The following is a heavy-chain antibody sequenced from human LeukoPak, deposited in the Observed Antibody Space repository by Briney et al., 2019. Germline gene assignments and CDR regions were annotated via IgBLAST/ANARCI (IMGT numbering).Heavy chain of an antibody. D-gene: IGHD5-18*01. Sequence: SETLSLTCTVSGGSFSGYYWSWIRQPPGKGLEWIGEIYHSGSTNYNPSLKSRVTISVDTSKNQFSLKLSSVTAADTAVYYCASLLHENSYGNENLNWG. V-gene: IGHV4-59*12. CDR3: ASLLHENSYGNENLN. CDR2: IYHSGST. CDR1: GGSFSGYY. J-gene: IGHJ1*01.